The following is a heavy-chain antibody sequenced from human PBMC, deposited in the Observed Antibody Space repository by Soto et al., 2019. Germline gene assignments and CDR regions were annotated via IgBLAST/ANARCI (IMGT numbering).Heavy chain of an antibody. D-gene: IGHD6-13*01. J-gene: IGHJ5*02. CDR2: TYYRSKWYN. CDR3: ARERDEGVPVHTFKQLVTYNWFDP. Sequence: SQTLSLTCAISGDSVSSNSAAWNWIRQSPSRGLEWLGRTYYRSKWYNDYAVSVKSRITINPDTSKNQFSLQLNSVTPEDTAVYYCARERDEGVPVHTFKQLVTYNWFDPWGQGTLVTVSS. CDR1: GDSVSSNSAA. V-gene: IGHV6-1*01.